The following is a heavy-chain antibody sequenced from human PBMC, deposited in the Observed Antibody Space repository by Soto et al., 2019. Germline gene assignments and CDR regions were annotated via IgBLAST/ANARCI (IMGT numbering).Heavy chain of an antibody. CDR3: AKDYGDSYGFLG. V-gene: IGHV3-30*18. CDR1: GFTFSSYG. CDR2: ISYDGSNK. D-gene: IGHD5-18*01. J-gene: IGHJ4*02. Sequence: VQLVESGGGVVQPGRSLRLSCAASGFTFSSYGMHWVRQAPGKGLEWVAVISYDGSNKYYADSVKGRFTISRDNSKNTLYLQMNSLRAEDTAVYYCAKDYGDSYGFLGWGQGTLVTVSS.